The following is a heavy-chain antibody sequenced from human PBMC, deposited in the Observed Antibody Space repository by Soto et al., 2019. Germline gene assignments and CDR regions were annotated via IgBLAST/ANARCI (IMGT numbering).Heavy chain of an antibody. Sequence: EVQLLESGGRLVQPGGSLRLSCATSGFSFSSFVMSWFRQAPGKGLEWVSSLSGSDGKTYYADSVKGRFSMSTDTSKSALYLEMNSLRAEDTAVYYWARWSFLDHWGQGTRVTVS. J-gene: IGHJ4*02. CDR2: LSGSDGKT. D-gene: IGHD1-26*01. CDR1: GFSFSSFV. CDR3: ARWSFLDH. V-gene: IGHV3-23*01.